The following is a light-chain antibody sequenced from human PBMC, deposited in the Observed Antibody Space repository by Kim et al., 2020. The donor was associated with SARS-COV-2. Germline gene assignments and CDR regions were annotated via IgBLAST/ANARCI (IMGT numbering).Light chain of an antibody. J-gene: IGLJ2*01. V-gene: IGLV1-51*01. CDR3: GTWDGSLSVGV. Sequence: GQKVTISCSGSSSNIGNNYVSWYQHFPGTAPKLRIYDNNKRPSGSPERFSGYKSDTSATLGITGLQTGDEADYYCGTWDGSLSVGVFGGGTQLTVL. CDR1: SSNIGNNY. CDR2: DNN.